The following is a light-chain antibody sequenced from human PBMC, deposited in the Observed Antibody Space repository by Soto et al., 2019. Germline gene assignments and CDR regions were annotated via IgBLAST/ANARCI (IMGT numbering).Light chain of an antibody. CDR1: QSVSSSY. CDR2: GAS. Sequence: EIVLTQSPGTLSLSPGERATLSCRASQSVSSSYSAWYQQKPGQAPRLLIYGASSRATGIPDRFSGSGSGTDFTLTISRLEPEDFAVYYCQQWXTFGQGTKV. J-gene: IGKJ1*01. V-gene: IGKV3-20*01. CDR3: QQWXT.